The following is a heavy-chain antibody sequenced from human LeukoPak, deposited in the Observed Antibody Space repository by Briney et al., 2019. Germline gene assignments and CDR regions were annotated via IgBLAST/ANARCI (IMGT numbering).Heavy chain of an antibody. CDR3: ARDPTGEQQLAPYYFDY. Sequence: APVKVSCKASGGTFSSYAISWVRQAPGQGLEWMGGIIPIFGTANYAQKFQGRVTMTSDTSISTAYMDLSSLTSDDTALYYCARDPTGEQQLAPYYFDYWGQGTLVTVSS. D-gene: IGHD6-13*01. CDR1: GGTFSSYA. J-gene: IGHJ4*02. CDR2: IIPIFGTA. V-gene: IGHV1-69*05.